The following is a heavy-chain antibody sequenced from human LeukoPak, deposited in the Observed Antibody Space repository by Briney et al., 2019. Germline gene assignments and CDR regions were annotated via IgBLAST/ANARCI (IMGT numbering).Heavy chain of an antibody. J-gene: IGHJ1*01. CDR1: RFTFSSYW. V-gene: IGHV3-74*03. CDR3: YGGNAEH. D-gene: IGHD4-23*01. Sequence: PGGSLRLSCAASRFTFSSYWMHWVRQAPGKGLMWVSGINTDGSSTMYADSVKGRFTISRDNAKNTLYLQMNSLRGEDTAVYHCYGGNAEHWGQGTLVTVSS. CDR2: INTDGSST.